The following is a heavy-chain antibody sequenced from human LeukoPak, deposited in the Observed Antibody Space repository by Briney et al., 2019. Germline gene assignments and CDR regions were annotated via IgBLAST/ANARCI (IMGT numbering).Heavy chain of an antibody. CDR2: IYYSGST. CDR3: ARAGYDSRVTIGKKYYFDY. J-gene: IGHJ4*02. Sequence: SETLSLTCTVSGGSISSYYWSWIRQPPGKGLEWIGYIYYSGSTNYNPSLKSRVTISVDTSKNQFSLKLSSVTAADTAVYYCARAGYDSRVTIGKKYYFDYWGQGTLVTVSS. D-gene: IGHD3-22*01. CDR1: GGSISSYY. V-gene: IGHV4-59*01.